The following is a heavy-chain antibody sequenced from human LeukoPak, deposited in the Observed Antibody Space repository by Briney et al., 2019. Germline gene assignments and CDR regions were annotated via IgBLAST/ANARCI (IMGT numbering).Heavy chain of an antibody. J-gene: IGHJ4*02. CDR1: GFTFSSYA. CDR2: ISGSGDNT. CDR3: AKGSYYDSSGSFDFDY. V-gene: IGHV3-23*01. D-gene: IGHD3-22*01. Sequence: PGGSLRLSCAASGFTFSSYAMSWVRQAPGKGLEWVSGISGSGDNTYYADSVKGRFTISRDNSKNTLYVQVNSLGTEDTAAYYCAKGSYYDSSGSFDFDYWGQGTPVTVSS.